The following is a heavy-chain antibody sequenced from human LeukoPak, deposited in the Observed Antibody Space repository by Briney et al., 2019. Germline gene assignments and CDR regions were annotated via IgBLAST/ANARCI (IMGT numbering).Heavy chain of an antibody. D-gene: IGHD6-13*01. CDR2: MNSDGSST. Sequence: GGSLRLSCEASGFTFSSYWMHWVRQDPGKGLVWVSRMNSDGSSTSHADSVRGRFTISRDNAKNTLYLHMNSLRAEDTAVYYCAREHNTAAAIDYWGQGTLVTVSS. V-gene: IGHV3-74*01. J-gene: IGHJ4*02. CDR3: AREHNTAAAIDY. CDR1: GFTFSSYW.